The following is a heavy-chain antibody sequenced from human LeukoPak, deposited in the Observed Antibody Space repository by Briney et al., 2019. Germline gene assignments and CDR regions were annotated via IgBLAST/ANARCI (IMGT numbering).Heavy chain of an antibody. D-gene: IGHD3-3*01. J-gene: IGHJ4*02. V-gene: IGHV3-48*03. CDR3: AKRFLEWFDY. CDR1: GFTFSSYA. Sequence: GGSLRLSCAASGFTFSSYAMSWVRQAPGKGLEWVSYISSSGSTIYYADSVKGRFTISRDNAKNSLYLQMNSLRAEDTAVYYCAKRFLEWFDYWGQGTLVTVSS. CDR2: ISSSGSTI.